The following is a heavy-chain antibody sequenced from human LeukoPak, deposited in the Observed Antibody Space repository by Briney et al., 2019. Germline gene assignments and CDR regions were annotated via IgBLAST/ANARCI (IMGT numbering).Heavy chain of an antibody. J-gene: IGHJ3*02. CDR3: AKDLSSGWYDGAFDI. Sequence: GGSLRLSCAASGFTFSNYWMVWVRQAPGKGLEWVSGISWNSGSIGYADSVKGRFTISRDNAKNSLYLQMNSLRAEDMALYYCAKDLSSGWYDGAFDIWGQGTMVTVSS. D-gene: IGHD6-19*01. CDR1: GFTFSNYW. CDR2: ISWNSGSI. V-gene: IGHV3-9*03.